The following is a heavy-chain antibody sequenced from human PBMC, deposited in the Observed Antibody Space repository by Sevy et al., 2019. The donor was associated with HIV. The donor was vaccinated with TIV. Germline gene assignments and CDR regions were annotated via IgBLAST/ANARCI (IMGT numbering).Heavy chain of an antibody. J-gene: IGHJ6*02. Sequence: GGSLRLSCAASGFTFSNYNMNWVRQAPGKGLEWVSSISSSSRYIYYADSMKGRFTIYRDNTKNSLYLQMNSPRAEDTAVYYCARVVAYCSGGSCFPGYYYGMDVWGQGTTVTVSS. CDR2: ISSSSRYI. CDR3: ARVVAYCSGGSCFPGYYYGMDV. CDR1: GFTFSNYN. D-gene: IGHD2-15*01. V-gene: IGHV3-21*01.